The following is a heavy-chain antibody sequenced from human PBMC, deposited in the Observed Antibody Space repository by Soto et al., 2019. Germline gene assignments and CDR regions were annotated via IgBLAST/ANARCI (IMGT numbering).Heavy chain of an antibody. V-gene: IGHV3-53*02. J-gene: IGHJ4*02. CDR2: IYSSGNT. CDR1: GFTVRSNY. D-gene: IGHD3-16*01. CDR3: ARVSSPFGY. Sequence: EVQLVGTGGGLIQPGGSLRLSCAVSGFTVRSNYMSWVRQAPGKGLEWVSIIYSSGNTYYADSVKGRFTMSRDTSNNTVFLQMSSLRAEDTAVYYCARVSSPFGYWGQGTLVTVSS.